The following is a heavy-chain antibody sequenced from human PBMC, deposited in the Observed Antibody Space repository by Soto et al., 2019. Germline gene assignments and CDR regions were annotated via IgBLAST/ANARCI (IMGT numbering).Heavy chain of an antibody. D-gene: IGHD6-19*01. CDR2: IYSGGST. V-gene: IGHV3-53*04. CDR3: ARDNGSGWYGSDY. CDR1: GFTVSSNY. Sequence: GGSLRLSCAASGFTVSSNYMSWVRQAPGKGLEWVSVIYSGGSTYYADSVKGRFTISRHNSKNTLYLKMNSLRAEDTAVYYCARDNGSGWYGSDYWGQGTLVTVSS. J-gene: IGHJ4*02.